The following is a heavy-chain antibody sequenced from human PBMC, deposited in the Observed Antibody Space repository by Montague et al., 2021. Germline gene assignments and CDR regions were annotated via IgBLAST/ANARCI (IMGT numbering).Heavy chain of an antibody. V-gene: IGHV3-15*01. CDR1: GFTFNKAW. CDR2: IKSQKDGQTT. CDR3: TPTPYYYYYMDV. Sequence: SLRLSCAASGFTFNKAWMSWVRQAPGKGLEWVGRIKSQKDGQTTAYAAAVKDRFTIPRDDSINTVYLQVNSLRFEDTAVYYCTPTPYYYYYMDVWGKGTTVTVSS. J-gene: IGHJ6*03.